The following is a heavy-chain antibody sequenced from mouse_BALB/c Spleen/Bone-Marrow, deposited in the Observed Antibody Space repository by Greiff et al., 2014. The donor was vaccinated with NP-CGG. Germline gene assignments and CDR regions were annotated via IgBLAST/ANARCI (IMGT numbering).Heavy chain of an antibody. CDR3: ARQDYYGSSPHWYFDV. CDR1: GFTFSNYA. D-gene: IGHD1-1*01. Sequence: EVQRVESGGGLVKPGGSLKLSCAASGFTFSNYAMSWVRQAPEKRLEWVATISSGGSYTYYADSVKGRFTISRDTAKNTLYLQMSSLRSEDTAIYYCARQDYYGSSPHWYFDVWGAGTTVTVSS. V-gene: IGHV5-9-3*01. J-gene: IGHJ1*01. CDR2: ISSGGSYT.